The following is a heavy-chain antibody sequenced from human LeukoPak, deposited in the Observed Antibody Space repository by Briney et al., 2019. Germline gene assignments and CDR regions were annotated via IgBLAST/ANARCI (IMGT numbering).Heavy chain of an antibody. CDR1: GFTVSSNY. J-gene: IGHJ6*02. CDR2: IYSGGST. D-gene: IGHD1-26*01. V-gene: IGHV3-53*01. Sequence: GGSLRLSCAASGFTVSSNYMSWVRQAPGKGLEWVSVIYSGGSTYYADSVKGRFTISRDNSKNTLYLQMNSLRAEDTAVYYCARVQSGSSDYYYYGMDVWGQGTTVTVSS. CDR3: ARVQSGSSDYYYYGMDV.